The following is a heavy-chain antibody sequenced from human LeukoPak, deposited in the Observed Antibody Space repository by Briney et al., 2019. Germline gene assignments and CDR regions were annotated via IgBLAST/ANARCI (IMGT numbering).Heavy chain of an antibody. J-gene: IGHJ5*02. D-gene: IGHD3-10*01. CDR2: IYYSGST. V-gene: IGHV4-39*07. CDR3: ARARGYYYGSGSYYNPNWFDP. CDR1: GGSISSSSYY. Sequence: PSETLSLTCTVSGGSISSSSYYWGWIRQPPGKGLEWIGSIYYSGSTYYNPSLKSRVTISVDTSKNQFSLKLSSVTAADTAVYYCARARGYYYGSGSYYNPNWFDPWGQGTLVTVSS.